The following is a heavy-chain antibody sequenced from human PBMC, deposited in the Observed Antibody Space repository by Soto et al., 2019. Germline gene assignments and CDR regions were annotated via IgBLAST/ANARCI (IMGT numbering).Heavy chain of an antibody. J-gene: IGHJ4*02. CDR1: DFDFSSYG. CDR3: ARDSGWPILHFDN. Sequence: GGSLRLSCAASDFDFSSYGIHWVRQAPGKGLEWVAASSYDGRETFYADSAKGRFTVSKEMSKNTAFLQMNALRHEDTAVYFCARDSGWPILHFDNWGQGNPVTVSS. D-gene: IGHD3-10*01. CDR2: SSYDGRET. V-gene: IGHV3-30*03.